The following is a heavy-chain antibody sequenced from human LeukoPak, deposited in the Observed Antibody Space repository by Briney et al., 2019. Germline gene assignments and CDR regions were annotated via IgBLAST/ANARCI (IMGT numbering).Heavy chain of an antibody. CDR1: GFTFSSYE. CDR2: ISSSGSTI. CDR3: AHVKARSGSTFDI. J-gene: IGHJ3*02. D-gene: IGHD3-10*01. V-gene: IGHV3-48*03. Sequence: PGGSLRLSCAASGFTFSSYEMNWVRPAPGKGLEWVSYISSSGSTIYYADSVKGRFTISRDNAKNSLYLQMNSLRVEDTAVYYCAHVKARSGSTFDIWGQGTMVTVSS.